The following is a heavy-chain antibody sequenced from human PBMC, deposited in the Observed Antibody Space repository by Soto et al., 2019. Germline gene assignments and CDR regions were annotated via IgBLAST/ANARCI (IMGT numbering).Heavy chain of an antibody. Sequence: SVKVSCKASGFTFTSSAVQWVRQARGQRLEWIGWIVVGSGNTNYAQKFQERVTITRDMSTSTAYMELSSLRSEDTAVYYCARVAAMTPGILDYWGQGTLVTVSS. D-gene: IGHD5-18*01. CDR2: IVVGSGNT. V-gene: IGHV1-58*01. J-gene: IGHJ4*02. CDR1: GFTFTSSA. CDR3: ARVAAMTPGILDY.